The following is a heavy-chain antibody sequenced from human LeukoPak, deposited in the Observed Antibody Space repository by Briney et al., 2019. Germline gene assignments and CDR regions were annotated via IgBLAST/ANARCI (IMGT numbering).Heavy chain of an antibody. J-gene: IGHJ4*02. D-gene: IGHD3-10*01. Sequence: PGGSVRLSCAASGFNVSNNYMNWVRQAPGKGLEWVSVIFSSGPTYYADSVKGRFTISRDTSKNALCLQMNSLRAEDTAVYYCAISGLGFGEFRGLDYWGQGTLVTVSS. V-gene: IGHV3-53*01. CDR3: AISGLGFGEFRGLDY. CDR1: GFNVSNNY. CDR2: IFSSGPT.